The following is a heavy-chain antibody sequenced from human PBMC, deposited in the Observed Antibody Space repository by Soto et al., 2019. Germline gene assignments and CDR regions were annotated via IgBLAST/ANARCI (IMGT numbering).Heavy chain of an antibody. CDR2: IYLDDDK. J-gene: IGHJ4*02. Sequence: QITLKESGPTLVKPTQTLTLTCTFSGFLLSTSGVDVGWIRQPPGKALEWHALIYLDDDKRYKPSLKSRLTITNGTSRNQVVLTMPNMDPLDTATYYCAHRRPYSNSPEYFFDYWGQGTLVTVSS. CDR3: AHRRPYSNSPEYFFDY. CDR1: GFLLSTSGVD. V-gene: IGHV2-5*02. D-gene: IGHD6-6*01.